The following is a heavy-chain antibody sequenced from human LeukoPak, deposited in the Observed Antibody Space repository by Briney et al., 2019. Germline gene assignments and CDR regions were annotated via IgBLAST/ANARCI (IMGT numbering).Heavy chain of an antibody. V-gene: IGHV3-23*01. CDR1: GFTFSSYA. J-gene: IGHJ5*02. Sequence: GALRLSCAASGFTFSSYAMSWVRQAPGKGLEWVSAISGSGGSTYYADSVKGRFTISRDNSKNTLYLQMNSLRAEDTAVYYCAALSYGSGNNWFDPWGQGTLVTVSS. D-gene: IGHD3-10*01. CDR2: ISGSGGST. CDR3: AALSYGSGNNWFDP.